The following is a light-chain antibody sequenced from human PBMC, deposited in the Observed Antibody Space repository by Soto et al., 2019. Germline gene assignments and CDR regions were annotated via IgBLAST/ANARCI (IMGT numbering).Light chain of an antibody. CDR2: DAS. CDR3: EQYDSYPYT. V-gene: IGKV1-5*01. Sequence: DIQMTQSPSTLSASVEDRVTITCRASQSINNWLAWYQQKSGKAPKVLIYDASSLQSGVPSRFSGSASGAEFTLTISSLQPDDCATYYCEQYDSYPYTFGQGTKMEIK. CDR1: QSINNW. J-gene: IGKJ2*01.